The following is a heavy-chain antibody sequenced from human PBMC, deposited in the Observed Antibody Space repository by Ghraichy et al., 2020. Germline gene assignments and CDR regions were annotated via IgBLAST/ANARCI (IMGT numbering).Heavy chain of an antibody. CDR2: ISFDGSKK. V-gene: IGHV3-30*04. J-gene: IGHJ6*02. D-gene: IGHD3-3*01. Sequence: GESLRLSCAASGFTFNSYSMHWVRQAPGKGLEWVAVISFDGSKKYYADSVKGRFTISRDNSKNTLYLQMNSLRAEDTAVYYCATLIDFWSGYYGMDVWGQGTTVTVSS. CDR1: GFTFNSYS. CDR3: ATLIDFWSGYYGMDV.